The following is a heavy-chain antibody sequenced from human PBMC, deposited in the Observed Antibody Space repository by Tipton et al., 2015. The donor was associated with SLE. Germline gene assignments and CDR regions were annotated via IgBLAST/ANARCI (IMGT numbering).Heavy chain of an antibody. V-gene: IGHV4-31*02. D-gene: IGHD3-16*01. CDR1: RYSIRSGYY. J-gene: IGHJ2*01. CDR3: ARMGDRWYFDL. CDR2: IYFSGRT. Sequence: LRLSCTVSRYSIRSGYYWTWIRQHPGKGLEFIAFIYFSGRTYYSPSLKSRVTISVDTSENQFSLKLSSVTAADTAVYYCARMGDRWYFDLWGRGTLLTVSS.